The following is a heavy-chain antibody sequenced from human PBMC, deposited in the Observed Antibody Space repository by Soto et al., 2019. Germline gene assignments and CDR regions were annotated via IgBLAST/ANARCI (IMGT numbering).Heavy chain of an antibody. CDR3: TRDLIVRFLSVTEVPA. V-gene: IGHV3-49*03. D-gene: IGHD2-2*01. J-gene: IGHJ5*02. Sequence: GGSLRLSCTASGFTFGDYAMSWFRQAPGKGLEWVGFIRSKAYGGTTEYAASVKGRFTISRDDSKSIAYLQMNSLKTEDTAVYYCTRDLIVRFLSVTEVPAWGQGTLVTVSS. CDR2: IRSKAYGGTT. CDR1: GFTFGDYA.